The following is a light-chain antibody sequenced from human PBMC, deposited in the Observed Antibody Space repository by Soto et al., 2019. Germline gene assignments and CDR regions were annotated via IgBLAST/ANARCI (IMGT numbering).Light chain of an antibody. CDR1: SSDVGGYNY. V-gene: IGLV2-8*01. J-gene: IGLJ3*02. Sequence: QSALTQPPSASGSPGQSVTISCTGTSSDVGGYNYVSWYQQHPGKAPKLMIYEVSKRPSGVPDRFSGSKSGNTASLTVSGLQDEDEADYYCKSYAGDTSLGVLGGGTKLTVL. CDR2: EVS. CDR3: KSYAGDTSLGV.